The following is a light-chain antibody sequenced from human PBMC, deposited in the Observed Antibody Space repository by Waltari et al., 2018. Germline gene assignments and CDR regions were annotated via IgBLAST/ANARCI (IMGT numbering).Light chain of an antibody. Sequence: QSALTQPRSVSGSPGQSVTISCTGTSSDGGGYDYAYWYQHHPGKAPKLTICDVTKRPSGVPDRFSGSKSGNTASLTISGLQAEDEADYYCCSYAGSYTHVVFGGGTKLTVL. V-gene: IGLV2-11*01. J-gene: IGLJ2*01. CDR3: CSYAGSYTHVV. CDR1: SSDGGGYDY. CDR2: DVT.